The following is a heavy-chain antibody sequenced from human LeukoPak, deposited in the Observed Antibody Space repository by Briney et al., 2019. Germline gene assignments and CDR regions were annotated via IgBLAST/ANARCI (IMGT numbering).Heavy chain of an antibody. Sequence: SVKVSCKASGGTFSSYAISWVRQAPGQGLEWMGGIIPIFGTANYAQKFQGRVTITADESTSTAYMELSSLRSEGTAVYYCARFGDYSSYYYGMDVWGQGTTVTVSS. CDR2: IIPIFGTA. CDR3: ARFGDYSSYYYGMDV. CDR1: GGTFSSYA. J-gene: IGHJ6*02. V-gene: IGHV1-69*13. D-gene: IGHD4-17*01.